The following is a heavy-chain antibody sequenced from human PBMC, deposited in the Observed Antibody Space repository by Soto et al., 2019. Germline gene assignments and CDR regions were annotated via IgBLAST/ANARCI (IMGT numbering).Heavy chain of an antibody. CDR1: GYTFTGYY. J-gene: IGHJ6*03. CDR3: ALEGYYYGSGSHSRYYYMDV. Sequence: VKVSCKASGYTFTGYYMHWVRQAPGQGLEWMGWINPNSGGTNYAQKFQGWVTMTRDTSISTAYMELSRLRSDDTAVYYCALEGYYYGSGSHSRYYYMDVWGKGTTVTVSS. CDR2: INPNSGGT. V-gene: IGHV1-2*04. D-gene: IGHD3-10*01.